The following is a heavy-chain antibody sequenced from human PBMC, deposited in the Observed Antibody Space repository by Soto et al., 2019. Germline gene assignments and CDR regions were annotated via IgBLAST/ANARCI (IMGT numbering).Heavy chain of an antibody. J-gene: IGHJ5*02. CDR3: ARGGPVFRYNWNHLNWFDP. D-gene: IGHD1-20*01. Sequence: SETLSLTCAVYGGSFSGYYWSWIRQPPGKGLEWIGEINHSGSTNYNPSLKSRVTISVDTSKNQFSLKLSSVTAADTAVYYCARGGPVFRYNWNHLNWFDPWGQGTLVTVSS. CDR2: INHSGST. V-gene: IGHV4-34*01. CDR1: GGSFSGYY.